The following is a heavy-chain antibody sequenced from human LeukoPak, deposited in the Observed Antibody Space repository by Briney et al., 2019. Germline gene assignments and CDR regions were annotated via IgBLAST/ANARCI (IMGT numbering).Heavy chain of an antibody. J-gene: IGHJ4*02. D-gene: IGHD3-3*01. Sequence: PGGSLRLSCAGSGFTFRSYAMSWVRQAPGKGLEWVSVISDSGNSTYYVDSVKGRFTISRDNSENTLYLQMNSLRAEDTAVYYCAKDRYGVEDYWGQGTLVTVSS. V-gene: IGHV3-23*01. CDR1: GFTFRSYA. CDR3: AKDRYGVEDY. CDR2: ISDSGNST.